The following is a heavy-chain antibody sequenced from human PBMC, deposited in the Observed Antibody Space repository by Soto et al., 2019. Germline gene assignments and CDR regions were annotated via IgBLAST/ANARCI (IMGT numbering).Heavy chain of an antibody. J-gene: IGHJ4*02. V-gene: IGHV3-23*01. D-gene: IGHD6-13*01. CDR2: ISGSGGST. Sequence: PGGSLRLPCAASGFTFSNYAVTWVRQAPGKGLEWVSTISGSGGSTYYADSVKGRFTISRDNSKNTLYLQMNSLRAEDTAVYYCAKDQGSSWYEIDYWGQGTLVTVSS. CDR3: AKDQGSSWYEIDY. CDR1: GFTFSNYA.